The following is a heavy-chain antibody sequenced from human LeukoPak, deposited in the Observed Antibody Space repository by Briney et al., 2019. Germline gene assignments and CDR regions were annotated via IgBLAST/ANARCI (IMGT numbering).Heavy chain of an antibody. CDR1: GFTFDDYA. CDR2: ISWNSGSI. V-gene: IGHV3-9*01. J-gene: IGHJ4*02. D-gene: IGHD3-22*01. Sequence: GRSLRLSCAASGFTFDDYAMHWVRQAPGKGLEWVSGISWNSGSIGYGDSVKGRFTVSRDSAKNSLYLQMNSLRAEDTALYYCAKAPDYYDSSGYLDYWGQGTLVTVSS. CDR3: AKAPDYYDSSGYLDY.